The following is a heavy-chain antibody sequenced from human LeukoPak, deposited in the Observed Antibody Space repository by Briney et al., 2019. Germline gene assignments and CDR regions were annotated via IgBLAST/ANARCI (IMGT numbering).Heavy chain of an antibody. D-gene: IGHD3-22*01. CDR1: GGTFSSYA. CDR2: IIPIFGIA. V-gene: IGHV1-69*04. CDR3: ARVYYDSSGTGLFDI. J-gene: IGHJ3*02. Sequence: ASVKVSCKASGGTFSSYAISWVRQAPGQGLEWMGRIIPIFGIANYAQKFQGRVTITADKSTSTAYMELSSLRSEDTAVYYCARVYYDSSGTGLFDIWGQGTMVTVSS.